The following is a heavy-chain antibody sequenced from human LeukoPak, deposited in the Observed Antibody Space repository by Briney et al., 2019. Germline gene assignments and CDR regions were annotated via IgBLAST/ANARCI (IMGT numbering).Heavy chain of an antibody. D-gene: IGHD1-26*01. J-gene: IGHJ4*02. V-gene: IGHV4-34*01. CDR2: INHSGST. Sequence: SETLSLTCAVYGASFSGYYWSWIRQPPGKGLEWIGEINHSGSTNYNPSLKSRVTISVDTSKNQFSLKLSSVTAADTAVYYCSRDGGRDSGSYYEDYWGQGTLGTVSS. CDR1: GASFSGYY. CDR3: SRDGGRDSGSYYEDY.